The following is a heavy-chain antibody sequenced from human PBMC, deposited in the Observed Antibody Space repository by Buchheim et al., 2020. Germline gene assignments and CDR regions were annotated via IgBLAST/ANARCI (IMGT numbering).Heavy chain of an antibody. J-gene: IGHJ6*03. CDR1: GGSFSGYY. CDR3: ARGPRIAAPLYYCYMDV. CDR2: INHSGST. D-gene: IGHD6-13*01. V-gene: IGHV4-34*01. Sequence: QVQLQQWGAGLLKPSETLSLTCAVYGGSFSGYYWSWIRQPPGKGLEWIGEINHSGSTNYNPSLKSRVTISVDMSKNQFSLKLSSVTAAYTAVYYCARGPRIAAPLYYCYMDVWGRGTT.